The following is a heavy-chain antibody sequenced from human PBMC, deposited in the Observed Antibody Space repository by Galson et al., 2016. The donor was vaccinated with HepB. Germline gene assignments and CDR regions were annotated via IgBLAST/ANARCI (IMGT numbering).Heavy chain of an antibody. CDR3: AGNYHLWTGCNY. V-gene: IGHV1-18*01. Sequence: SVKVSCKASGYTYRFGINWVRQAPGQGLEWMGWINSHTGDTRFAQNLQGRVTMTTDTSTTTVYMELGSLRSDDTAVYYCAGNYHLWTGCNYWGQGTLVTFSS. CDR2: INSHTGDT. J-gene: IGHJ4*02. CDR1: GYTYRFG. D-gene: IGHD3-3*01.